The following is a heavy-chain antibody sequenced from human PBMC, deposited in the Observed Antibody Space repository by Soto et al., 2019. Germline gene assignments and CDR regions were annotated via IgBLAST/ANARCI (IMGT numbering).Heavy chain of an antibody. V-gene: IGHV4-59*01. CDR3: ARHSGYSYGRFDY. D-gene: IGHD5-18*01. CDR2: IYYSGST. Sequence: PSETLSLTCTVSGGSISSYYWSWIRQPPGKGLEWIGYIYYSGSTNYNPSLKSRVTISVDTSKNQFSLKLSSVTAADTAVYYCARHSGYSYGRFDYWGQGTLVTVSS. CDR1: GGSISSYY. J-gene: IGHJ4*02.